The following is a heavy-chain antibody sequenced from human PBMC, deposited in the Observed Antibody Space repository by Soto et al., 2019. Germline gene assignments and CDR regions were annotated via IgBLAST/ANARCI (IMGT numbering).Heavy chain of an antibody. D-gene: IGHD2-21*02. V-gene: IGHV1-3*01. Sequence: ASVKVSCKASGYTFTSYAMHWVRQAPGQRLEWTGWINAGNGNTKYSQKFQGRVTITRDTSASTAYMELSSLRSEDTAVYYCARYCGGDCYIRRAPLDAFDIWGQGTMVTVSS. J-gene: IGHJ3*02. CDR2: INAGNGNT. CDR3: ARYCGGDCYIRRAPLDAFDI. CDR1: GYTFTSYA.